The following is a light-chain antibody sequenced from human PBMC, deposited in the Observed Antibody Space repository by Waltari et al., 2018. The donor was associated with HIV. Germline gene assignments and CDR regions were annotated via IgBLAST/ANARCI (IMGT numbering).Light chain of an antibody. Sequence: EIVLTQSPGTLSLSPGERAALSCKASQNISSDSLAWYQQKFGQSPSLLLYNASTRATDIPDRFSGSGSGTDFTLTISRLQPADFAVYFCQHYDNSPPITFGPGT. V-gene: IGKV3-20*01. CDR3: QHYDNSPPIT. J-gene: IGKJ3*01. CDR1: QNISSDS. CDR2: NAS.